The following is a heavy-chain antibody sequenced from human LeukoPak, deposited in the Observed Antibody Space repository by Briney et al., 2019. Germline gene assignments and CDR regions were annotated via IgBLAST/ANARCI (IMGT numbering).Heavy chain of an antibody. Sequence: SVKVSCKASGGTFSSYAISWVRQAPGQGLEWLGGIIPIFGTANYAQKFQGRVTITADESTSTAYMELSSLRSEDTAVYYCARDASYYYDSSGYYYTWGQGTLVTVSS. CDR1: GGTFSSYA. D-gene: IGHD3-22*01. J-gene: IGHJ5*02. V-gene: IGHV1-69*13. CDR2: IIPIFGTA. CDR3: ARDASYYYDSSGYYYT.